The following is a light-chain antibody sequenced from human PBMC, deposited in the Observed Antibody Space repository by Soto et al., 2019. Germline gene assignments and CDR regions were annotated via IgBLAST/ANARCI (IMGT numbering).Light chain of an antibody. CDR3: SSYTSASTPLV. CDR2: DVS. Sequence: QSALTQPASVSGSPGQSITISCTGTGSDVGGYNYVSWYQQHPGKAPKVMIYDVSNRPSGVSNRFSGSKSGNTASLTISGLQAEDEADYYSSSYTSASTPLVFAGGTKLTVL. J-gene: IGLJ2*01. V-gene: IGLV2-14*01. CDR1: GSDVGGYNY.